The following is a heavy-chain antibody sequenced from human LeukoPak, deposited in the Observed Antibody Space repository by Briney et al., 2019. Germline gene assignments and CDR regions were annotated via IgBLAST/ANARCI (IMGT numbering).Heavy chain of an antibody. CDR3: AKGRSGIFDAFDI. V-gene: IGHV3-30*18. CDR1: GFTFSNSG. J-gene: IGHJ3*02. D-gene: IGHD3-9*01. Sequence: GGSLRLSCVASGFTFSNSGMHWARQAPGKGLEWVADISFDGSTTYYADSVKGRFAISRDSSKNTVDLQMNSLRTEDTAVYYCAKGRSGIFDAFDIWGRGTMVTVSS. CDR2: ISFDGSTT.